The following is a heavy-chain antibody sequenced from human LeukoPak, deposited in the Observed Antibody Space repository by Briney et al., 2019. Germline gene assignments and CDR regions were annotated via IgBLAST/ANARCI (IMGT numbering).Heavy chain of an antibody. J-gene: IGHJ4*02. CDR2: IIPILGMA. Sequence: SVKVSCKASGGTFSSYAISWVRQAPGQGLEWMGRIIPILGMANYAQKFQGRVTITADKSTSTAYMELSSLRSEDTAVYYCARDIVGATKARTPPETENWGQGTLVTVSS. D-gene: IGHD1-26*01. CDR1: GGTFSSYA. CDR3: ARDIVGATKARTPPETEN. V-gene: IGHV1-69*04.